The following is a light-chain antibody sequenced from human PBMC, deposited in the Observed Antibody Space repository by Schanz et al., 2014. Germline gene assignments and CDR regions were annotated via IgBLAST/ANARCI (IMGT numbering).Light chain of an antibody. Sequence: QSALTQPASVSGSPGQSITISCTGTASDVGGYNYVSWYQQHPGKAPKLILYEVTKWPSGVPDRFSGSKSGNTASLTISGLQAEDEADYHCSSHTAITTAVVFGGGTKLTVL. J-gene: IGLJ2*01. V-gene: IGLV2-14*01. CDR1: ASDVGGYNY. CDR3: SSHTAITTAVV. CDR2: EVT.